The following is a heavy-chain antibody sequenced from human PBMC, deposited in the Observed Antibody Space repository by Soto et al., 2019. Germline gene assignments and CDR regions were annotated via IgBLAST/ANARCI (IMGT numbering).Heavy chain of an antibody. CDR3: AKEGGVTMPRPSLEYFDY. V-gene: IGHV3-23*01. CDR1: GFTFSSYA. CDR2: ISGSGGST. J-gene: IGHJ4*02. D-gene: IGHD3-10*01. Sequence: GGSLRLSCAASGFTFSSYAMSWVRQAPGKGLEWVSAISGSGGSTYYADSVKGRFTISRDNSKNTLYLQMNSLRAEDTAVYYCAKEGGVTMPRPSLEYFDYWGQGTLVTVSS.